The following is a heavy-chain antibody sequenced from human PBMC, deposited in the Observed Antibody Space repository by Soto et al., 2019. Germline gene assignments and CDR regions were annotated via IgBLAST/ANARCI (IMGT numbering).Heavy chain of an antibody. J-gene: IGHJ4*02. CDR2: ISSVGSSV. CDR3: AREATNSNTFEY. Sequence: GGSLRLSCAASGFTFSNYEMNWVRQAPGKGLEWVSYISSVGSSVYYADSVKGRFTISRDNAKNSLYLQMSSLRAEDTAVYFCAREATNSNTFEYWGQGTLVTVSS. D-gene: IGHD1-26*01. V-gene: IGHV3-48*03. CDR1: GFTFSNYE.